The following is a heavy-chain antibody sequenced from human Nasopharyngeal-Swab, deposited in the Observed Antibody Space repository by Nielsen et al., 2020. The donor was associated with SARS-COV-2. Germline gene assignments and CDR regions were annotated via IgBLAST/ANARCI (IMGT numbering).Heavy chain of an antibody. D-gene: IGHD2-15*01. CDR2: IYYSGST. Sequence: SDTLSLTCTVSGGSISSSRYYWGWIRQPPGKGLEWIVSIYYSGSTYYNPSLKSRVTISVDTSKNQFSLKLCSVTAADTAVYYCARHYRPVVVAPWNFDYWGQGTLVTVSS. CDR1: GGSISSSRYY. V-gene: IGHV4-39*01. J-gene: IGHJ4*02. CDR3: ARHYRPVVVAPWNFDY.